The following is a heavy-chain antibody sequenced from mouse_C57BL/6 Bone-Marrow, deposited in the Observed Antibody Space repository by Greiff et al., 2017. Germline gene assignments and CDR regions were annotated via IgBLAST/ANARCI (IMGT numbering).Heavy chain of an antibody. J-gene: IGHJ3*01. CDR1: GYTFTSYW. CDR2: IDPSDSYT. V-gene: IGHV1-59*01. Sequence: QVQLQQPGAELVRPGTSVKLSCKASGYTFTSYWMHWVKQRPGQGLEWIGVIDPSDSYTNYNQKFKGKATLTVDTASSTAYMQLSSLTSEDSAVCYCAEGFAYWGQGTLVTVSA. CDR3: AEGFAY.